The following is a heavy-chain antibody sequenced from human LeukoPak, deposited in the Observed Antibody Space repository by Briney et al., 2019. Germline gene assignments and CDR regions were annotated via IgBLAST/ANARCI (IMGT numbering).Heavy chain of an antibody. V-gene: IGHV3-7*01. CDR3: ARDRLGLINY. CDR2: IKQDGSQK. CDR1: GFTFSTYW. D-gene: IGHD3-10*01. Sequence: GGSLRLSCAASGFTFSTYWMSWVRQAPGKGLEWVANIKQDGSQKNYVNSVKGRFTISRDNAKNSLYLQMNSLRAEDTAVYYCARDRLGLINYWGQGTLVTVSS. J-gene: IGHJ4*02.